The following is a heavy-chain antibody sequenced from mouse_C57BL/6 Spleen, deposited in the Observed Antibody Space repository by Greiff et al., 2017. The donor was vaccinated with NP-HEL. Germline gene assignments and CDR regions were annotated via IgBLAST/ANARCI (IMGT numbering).Heavy chain of an antibody. V-gene: IGHV5-16*01. J-gene: IGHJ4*01. CDR3: ARVGDPLYAMDY. D-gene: IGHD4-1*01. CDR1: GFTFSDYY. Sequence: EVKLMESEGGLVQPGSSMKLSCTASGFTFSDYYMAWVRQVPEKGLEWVANINYDGSSTYYLDSLKSRFIISRDNAKNILYLQMSSLKSEDTATYYCARVGDPLYAMDYWGQGTSVTVSS. CDR2: INYDGSST.